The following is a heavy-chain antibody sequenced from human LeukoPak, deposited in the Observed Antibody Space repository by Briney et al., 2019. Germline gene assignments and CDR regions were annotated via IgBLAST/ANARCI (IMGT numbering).Heavy chain of an antibody. CDR1: GYTFINFP. Sequence: GASVKVSCKASGYTFINFPLSWVRQAPGRGPEWVGWIYPNNSTRGYAKNFQGRVVLTRDTSISTAYMELRSLKSDDTAAYYCARGKVLFDYWGQGTLVAVSS. CDR2: IYPNNSTR. J-gene: IGHJ4*02. CDR3: ARGKVLFDY. V-gene: IGHV1-8*01.